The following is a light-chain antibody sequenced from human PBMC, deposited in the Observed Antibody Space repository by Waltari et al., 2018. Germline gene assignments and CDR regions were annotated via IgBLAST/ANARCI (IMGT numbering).Light chain of an antibody. Sequence: LSASVGDRVTITCRASQSISSYLNWYQQKPGKAPKLLIYAASSLQSGVPSRFSGSGSGTDFTLTISSLQPEDFATYYCQQSYSTPLYTFGQGTKLEIK. CDR1: QSISSY. CDR3: QQSYSTPLYT. V-gene: IGKV1-39*01. CDR2: AAS. J-gene: IGKJ2*01.